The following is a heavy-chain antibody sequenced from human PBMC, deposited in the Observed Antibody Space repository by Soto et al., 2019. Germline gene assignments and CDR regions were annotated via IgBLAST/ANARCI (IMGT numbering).Heavy chain of an antibody. CDR1: GFTFSSYD. Sequence: PGGSLRLSCAASGFTFSSYDMHWVRQATGKGLEWVSAIGTAGDTYYPGSVKGRFTISRENAKNSLYLQMNSLRAGDTAVYYCARDYYDSSGYYPLSVWGQGTTVTVSS. CDR2: IGTAGDT. CDR3: ARDYYDSSGYYPLSV. D-gene: IGHD3-22*01. V-gene: IGHV3-13*01. J-gene: IGHJ6*02.